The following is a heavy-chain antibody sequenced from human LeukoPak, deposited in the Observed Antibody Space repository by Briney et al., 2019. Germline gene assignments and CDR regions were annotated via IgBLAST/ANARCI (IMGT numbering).Heavy chain of an antibody. CDR2: IKSKTDGGTT. CDR1: GFTFSSYG. V-gene: IGHV3-15*01. Sequence: GRSLRLSCAASGFTFSSYGMHWVRQAPGKGLEWVGRIKSKTDGGTTDYAAPVKGRFTISRDDSKNTLYLQMNSLKTEDTAVYYCATETVYYDSSGYYYFDYWGQGTLVTVSS. D-gene: IGHD3-22*01. CDR3: ATETVYYDSSGYYYFDY. J-gene: IGHJ4*02.